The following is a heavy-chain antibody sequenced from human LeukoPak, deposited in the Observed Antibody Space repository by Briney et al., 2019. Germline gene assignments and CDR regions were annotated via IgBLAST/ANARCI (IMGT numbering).Heavy chain of an antibody. V-gene: IGHV1-69*13. CDR1: GYTFTSYG. D-gene: IGHD2-2*01. J-gene: IGHJ4*02. Sequence: SVKVSCKASGYTFTSYGISWVRQAPGQGLEWMGGIIPIFGTANYAQKFQGRVTITADESTSTAYMELSSLRSEDTAVYYCARVKSSTSPVGYYFDYWGQGTLVTVSS. CDR2: IIPIFGTA. CDR3: ARVKSSTSPVGYYFDY.